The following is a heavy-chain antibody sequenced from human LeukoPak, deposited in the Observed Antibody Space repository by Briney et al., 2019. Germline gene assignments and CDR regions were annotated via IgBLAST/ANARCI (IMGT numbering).Heavy chain of an antibody. Sequence: GGSLRLSCAASGFTISSYYMRWVRQAPGKGLAWVSVIYSGGSTFYADSVKGRFSISRDNSNNTLYLQMNSLRAEDTAVYYCAREATVTTGYFDYWGQGTLVTVSS. V-gene: IGHV3-66*01. CDR1: GFTISSYY. J-gene: IGHJ4*02. CDR3: AREATVTTGYFDY. CDR2: IYSGGST. D-gene: IGHD4-17*01.